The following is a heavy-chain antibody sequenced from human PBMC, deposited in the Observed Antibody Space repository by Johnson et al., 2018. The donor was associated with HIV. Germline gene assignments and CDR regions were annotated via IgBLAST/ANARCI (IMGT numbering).Heavy chain of an antibody. CDR2: ISYDGGNE. CDR1: GFTFSSYP. J-gene: IGHJ3*02. Sequence: QMQLVESGGGVVQPGRSLRLSCAASGFTFSSYPMHWVRQAPGKGLEWVAVISYDGGNEYYADSMKGRFTISRDNSKNTLYLQMNSLRTDDTAVYYCARGGGCGGDCYSGYDAFDMWGQGTMVTVSS. D-gene: IGHD2-21*01. CDR3: ARGGGCGGDCYSGYDAFDM. V-gene: IGHV3-30*04.